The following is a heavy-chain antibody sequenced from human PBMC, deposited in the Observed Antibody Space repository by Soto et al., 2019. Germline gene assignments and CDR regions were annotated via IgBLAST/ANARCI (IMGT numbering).Heavy chain of an antibody. CDR3: ARDPTTVTTYYYYYYGMDV. CDR2: INPNSGGT. J-gene: IGHJ6*02. Sequence: ASVKVSCKASGYTLTGYYMHWVRQAPGQGLEWMGWINPNSGGTNYAQKFQGRVTMTRDTSISTAYMELSRLRSDDTAVYYCARDPTTVTTYYYYYYGMDVWGQGTTVTVSS. V-gene: IGHV1-2*02. CDR1: GYTLTGYY. D-gene: IGHD4-4*01.